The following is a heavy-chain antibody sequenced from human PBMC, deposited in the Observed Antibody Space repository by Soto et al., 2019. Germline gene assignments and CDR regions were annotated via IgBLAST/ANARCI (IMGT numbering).Heavy chain of an antibody. V-gene: IGHV3-21*01. CDR3: ARDRAPNEYYYYYMDV. Sequence: GGSLRLSCAASGFTFSSYSMNWVRQAPGKGLEWVSSISSSSSYIYYADSVKGRFTISRDNAKNSLYLQMNSLRAEDTAVYYCARDRAPNEYYYYYMDVWGKGTTVTVSS. J-gene: IGHJ6*03. CDR1: GFTFSSYS. CDR2: ISSSSSYI.